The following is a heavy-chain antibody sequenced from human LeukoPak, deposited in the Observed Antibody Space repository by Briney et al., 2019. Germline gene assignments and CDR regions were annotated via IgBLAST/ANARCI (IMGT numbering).Heavy chain of an antibody. J-gene: IGHJ4*02. D-gene: IGHD3-3*01. CDR2: ISVASNT. CDR1: GLAFSSYA. CDR3: ADYGVSGVRNNFY. Sequence: GGSLRLSCAASGLAFSSYAMSWVRQAPGKGLEWVSTISVASNTFYADSVKGRLTISRDNSRNTVYLQMTSLRADDTAVYYCADYGVSGVRNNFYWGQGTLVTVSS. V-gene: IGHV3-23*01.